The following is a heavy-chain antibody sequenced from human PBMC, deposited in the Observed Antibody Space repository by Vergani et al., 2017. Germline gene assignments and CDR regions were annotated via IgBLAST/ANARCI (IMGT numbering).Heavy chain of an antibody. J-gene: IGHJ6*03. CDR2: LSRDSRKI. CDR1: GFSFSTYD. V-gene: IGHV3-30*03. CDR3: ARKVGKGSPGIAAAGTRGYYYYYMDF. D-gene: IGHD6-13*01. Sequence: QVQLVESGGGVVQPGTSLRLSCAASGFSFSTYDMHWVRQIPGKGLEWMAVLSRDSRKIHYADSVRDRVTISRDNSKNTLYLQVNSLTPEDTAVYYCARKVGKGSPGIAAAGTRGYYYYYMDFWGKGTTVTVSS.